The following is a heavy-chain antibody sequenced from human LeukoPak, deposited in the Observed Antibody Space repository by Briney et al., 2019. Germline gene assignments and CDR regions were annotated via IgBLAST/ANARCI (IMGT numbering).Heavy chain of an antibody. V-gene: IGHV1-2*04. CDR1: GYTFTGYY. CDR3: ARVSCSGGSCYEFDY. D-gene: IGHD2-15*01. CDR2: INPNSGGT. Sequence: ASVKVSCKASGYTFTGYYMHWVRQAPGQGLEWMGWINPNSGGTNYAQKFQGWVTMTRDTSISTAYMELSRLRSDDTAVYNCARVSCSGGSCYEFDYWGQGTLVTVSS. J-gene: IGHJ4*02.